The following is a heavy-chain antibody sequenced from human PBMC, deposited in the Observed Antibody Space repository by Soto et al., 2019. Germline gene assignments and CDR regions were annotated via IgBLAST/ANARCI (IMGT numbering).Heavy chain of an antibody. CDR2: INPSDRTT. CDR3: AREVDRALVGSPHYFDY. D-gene: IGHD5-18*01. CDR1: GYTFTSYY. Sequence: ASVKVSCKASGYTFTSYYMHWVRQAPGQGLEWMGIINPSDRTTSYAQKFQGRVTMTRDNSKNSMYLQMNSLRAEDTAVYYCAREVDRALVGSPHYFDYWGQGTLVTVSS. V-gene: IGHV1-46*01. J-gene: IGHJ4*01.